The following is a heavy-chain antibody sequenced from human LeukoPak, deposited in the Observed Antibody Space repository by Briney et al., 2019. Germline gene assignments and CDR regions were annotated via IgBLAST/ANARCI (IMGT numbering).Heavy chain of an antibody. Sequence: ASVKVSCKASGYTFTSYDINWVRQAPGQGLEWMGRMNLNNGKADYALKFQGRVSMTRNTSTRTAYMELTSLKSDDTAVYFCARTPFDYWGQGTLVTVTS. CDR1: GYTFTSYD. CDR2: MNLNNGKA. CDR3: ARTPFDY. V-gene: IGHV1-8*01. J-gene: IGHJ4*02.